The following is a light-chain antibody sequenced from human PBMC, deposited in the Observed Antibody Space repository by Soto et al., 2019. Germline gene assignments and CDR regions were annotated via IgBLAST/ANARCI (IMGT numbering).Light chain of an antibody. CDR3: QQYGSSLLT. V-gene: IGKV3-20*01. CDR1: QSVSSSY. CDR2: GAS. Sequence: EIAWSQSPGARSLSTGERATLSCRASQSVSSSYLAWYQQKPGQAPRLLIYGASSRATGIPDRFSGSGSGTDFTLTISRLEPEDFAVYYCQQYGSSLLTFGPGSKVNVK. J-gene: IGKJ3*01.